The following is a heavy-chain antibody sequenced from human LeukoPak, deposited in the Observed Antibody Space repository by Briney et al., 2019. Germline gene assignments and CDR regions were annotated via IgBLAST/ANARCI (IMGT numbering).Heavy chain of an antibody. D-gene: IGHD2-8*01. CDR3: ARHPMAKRAMDV. CDR2: IHYVASP. Sequence: SASLTLTCSVSGDTFSSGDLYWGWLRQDTWMGLEWIDSIHYVASPHYNPPLNSRQVTMSVDTLKNQYSLKLTAVTAADTAVYYCARHPMAKRAMDVWGQGTTVTASS. J-gene: IGHJ6*02. V-gene: IGHV4-39*01. CDR1: GDTFSSGDLY.